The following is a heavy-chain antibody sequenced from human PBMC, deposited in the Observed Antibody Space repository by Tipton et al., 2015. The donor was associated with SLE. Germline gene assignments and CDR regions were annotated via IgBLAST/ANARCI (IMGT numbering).Heavy chain of an antibody. V-gene: IGHV4-59*12. Sequence: TLSLTCTVSGGSISSYYWSWIRQPPGKGLEWIGYIYYSGSTNYNPSLKSRVTISVDTSKNQFSLKLNSVTAADTAVYYCARDSIYSGSDYWGQGTLVTVSS. J-gene: IGHJ4*02. CDR3: ARDSIYSGSDY. CDR1: GGSISSYY. CDR2: IYYSGST. D-gene: IGHD1-26*01.